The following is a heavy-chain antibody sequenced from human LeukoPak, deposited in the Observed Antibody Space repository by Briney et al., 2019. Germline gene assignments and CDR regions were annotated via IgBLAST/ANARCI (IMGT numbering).Heavy chain of an antibody. CDR2: IYSGGST. V-gene: IGHV3-66*01. CDR1: GFTVSSNY. D-gene: IGHD5-24*01. J-gene: IGHJ6*02. Sequence: GRCLRLSCAAAGFTVSSNYMSSVRLAPGDGMGWDSVIYSGGSTYYADSVKGRFTISTDNSKNTLYLQMSSLRGEDRAVYYCASAWRYYYGMDVWGQGTTVTVSS. CDR3: ASAWRYYYGMDV.